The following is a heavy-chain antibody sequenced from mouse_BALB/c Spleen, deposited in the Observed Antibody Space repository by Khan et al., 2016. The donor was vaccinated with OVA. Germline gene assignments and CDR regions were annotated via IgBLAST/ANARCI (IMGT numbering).Heavy chain of an antibody. CDR2: IDPTTGYT. Sequence: QVRLQRSGAELAKPGASVKMSCKASGYTFTNYWMHWVKQRPGQGLEWIGYIDPTTGYTEYNQKFKDKATLTADKSSSTAYMQLSSLTSEDAAVYYCQGNGSSYTWFGYWGQGTLVTVSA. CDR1: GYTFTNYW. J-gene: IGHJ3*01. CDR3: QGNGSSYTWFGY. V-gene: IGHV1-7*01. D-gene: IGHD1-1*01.